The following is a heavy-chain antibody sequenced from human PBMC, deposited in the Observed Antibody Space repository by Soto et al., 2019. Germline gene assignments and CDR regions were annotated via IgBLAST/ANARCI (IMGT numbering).Heavy chain of an antibody. CDR3: AKDRAILTTVTTPLGY. CDR2: ISYDGSNK. D-gene: IGHD4-17*01. V-gene: IGHV3-30*18. Sequence: QVQLVESGGGVVQPGRSLRLSCAASGFTFSSYGMHWVRQAPGKGLEWVAVISYDGSNKYYADSVKGRFTISRDNSKNTLYLQMNSLRAEDTAVYYCAKDRAILTTVTTPLGYWGQGTLVTVSS. CDR1: GFTFSSYG. J-gene: IGHJ4*02.